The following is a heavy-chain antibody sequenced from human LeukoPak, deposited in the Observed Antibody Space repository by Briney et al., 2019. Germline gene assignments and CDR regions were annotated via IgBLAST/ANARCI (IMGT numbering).Heavy chain of an antibody. D-gene: IGHD4-17*01. J-gene: IGHJ4*02. V-gene: IGHV1-18*01. CDR1: GYTFTSYG. Sequence: GASVKVSCKASGYTFTSYGISWVRQAPGQGLEWMGWISAYNGNTNYAQKLQGRVTMTTDTSTSAAYMELRSLRSDDTAVYYCARAPPAPTTVTMNSILGDYWGQGTLVTVSS. CDR3: ARAPPAPTTVTMNSILGDY. CDR2: ISAYNGNT.